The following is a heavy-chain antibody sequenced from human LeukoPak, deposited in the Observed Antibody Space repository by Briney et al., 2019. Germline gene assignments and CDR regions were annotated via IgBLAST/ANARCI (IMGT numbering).Heavy chain of an antibody. CDR2: ISSSSSTI. CDR1: GFTVSSNY. V-gene: IGHV3-48*02. J-gene: IGHJ4*02. CDR3: ARVTYYYDSSGYYYIDY. D-gene: IGHD3-22*01. Sequence: PGGSLRLSCAASGFTVSSNYMSWVRQAPGKGLEWVSDISSSSSTIYYADSVKGRFTISRDNAKNSLYLQMNSLRDEDTAVYYCARVTYYYDSSGYYYIDYWGQGTLVTVSS.